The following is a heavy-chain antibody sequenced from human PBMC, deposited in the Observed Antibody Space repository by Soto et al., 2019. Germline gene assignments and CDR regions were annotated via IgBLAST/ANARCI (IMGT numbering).Heavy chain of an antibody. CDR3: AKREDSGGSRRAHSHY. D-gene: IGHD3-22*01. J-gene: IGHJ4*01. Sequence: PGGSLRLSCAASGFSFSSYAMTWVRQTPGKGLEWVSTISSSGGTTYYADSVKGRFTISRDNSKNTLFLQMNSLRAEDTAIYYCAKREDSGGSRRAHSHYWGQGTRVTV. CDR2: ISSSGGTT. CDR1: GFSFSSYA. V-gene: IGHV3-23*01.